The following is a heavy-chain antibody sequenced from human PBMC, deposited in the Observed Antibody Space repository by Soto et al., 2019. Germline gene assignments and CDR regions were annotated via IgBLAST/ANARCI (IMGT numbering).Heavy chain of an antibody. D-gene: IGHD2-15*01. J-gene: IGHJ1*01. CDR3: AKEGGSRYFQH. CDR1: ESTLGSFP. V-gene: IGHV3-23*01. Sequence: EVQLLESGGGLVQPGGSLGLSCAASESTLGSFPLGWFRRAPGKGLEWVSAISVSGGSTYYADSVKGRFTISRDNSKNTLYLQMNSLRAEDTAVYYCAKEGGSRYFQHWGQGTLVTVSS. CDR2: ISVSGGST.